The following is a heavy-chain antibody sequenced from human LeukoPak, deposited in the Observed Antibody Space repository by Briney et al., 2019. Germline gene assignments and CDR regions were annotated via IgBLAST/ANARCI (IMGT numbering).Heavy chain of an antibody. V-gene: IGHV3-9*01. D-gene: IGHD5-18*01. CDR3: ARGKGKRIQLWPDLFDY. CDR2: ISWNSGSI. CDR1: GFTFDDYA. Sequence: GRSLRLSCAASGFTFDDYAMHWVRQAPGKGLEWVSGISWNSGSIGYADSVKGRFTISRDNAKNSLYLQMNSLRAEDTALYYCARGKGKRIQLWPDLFDYWGQGTLVTVSS. J-gene: IGHJ4*02.